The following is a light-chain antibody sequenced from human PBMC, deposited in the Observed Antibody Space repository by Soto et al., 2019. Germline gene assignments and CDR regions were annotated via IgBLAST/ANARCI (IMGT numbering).Light chain of an antibody. Sequence: QSALTQPPAASGSPGQSVTISCTGTSSDVDIYNYVSWYQQHPGKAPKLVIYEVTKRPSGVPDRFSGSKSGNTASLTVSGLQAEDEADYSCSSSAGSNKAIFGGGTKLTVL. J-gene: IGLJ2*01. V-gene: IGLV2-8*01. CDR2: EVT. CDR1: SSDVDIYNY. CDR3: SSSAGSNKAI.